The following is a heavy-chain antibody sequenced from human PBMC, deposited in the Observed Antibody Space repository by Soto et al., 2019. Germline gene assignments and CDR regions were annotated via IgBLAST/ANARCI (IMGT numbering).Heavy chain of an antibody. J-gene: IGHJ4*02. CDR3: ARGPTDYYDNSGNYFLDY. D-gene: IGHD3-22*01. V-gene: IGHV1-18*01. CDR1: GYTFTTYG. CDR2: ISTYNGNT. Sequence: QVQLVQSGAEVKKPGASVKVSCKASGYTFTTYGMRWVRQAPGQGLDWMGWISTYNGNTKYAERLQGRVTMTTDTTTSTAYMELRSLTSDDTAVYYCARGPTDYYDNSGNYFLDYWGQGTLVSVSS.